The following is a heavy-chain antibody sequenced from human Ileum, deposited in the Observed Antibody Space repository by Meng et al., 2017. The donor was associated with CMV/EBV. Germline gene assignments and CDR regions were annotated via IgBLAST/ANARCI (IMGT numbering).Heavy chain of an antibody. Sequence: SFKASRYTFPGYTMPWVRQAPGQGLEWMGRIITNTGGTNYAQKFQGRVTMTRDTSISTGYMELNSLRSDDTAVYYCARGHNFGFEYWGQGTLVTVSS. J-gene: IGHJ4*02. CDR1: RYTFPGYT. V-gene: IGHV1-2*06. CDR2: IITNTGGT. CDR3: ARGHNFGFEY. D-gene: IGHD1-1*01.